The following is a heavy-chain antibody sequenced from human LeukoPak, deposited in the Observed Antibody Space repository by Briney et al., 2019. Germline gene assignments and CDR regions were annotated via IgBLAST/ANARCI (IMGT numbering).Heavy chain of an antibody. CDR2: IRYDGSNK. D-gene: IGHD6-13*01. CDR1: GFTFSSSA. Sequence: GGSLRLSCAASGFTFSSSAMTWVRQAPGKGLEWVAFIRYDGSNKYYADSVKGRFTISRDNSKNPLYLQMNSLRVEDTAVYYCAREPLAAAYYFDYWGQGALVTVSS. J-gene: IGHJ4*02. CDR3: AREPLAAAYYFDY. V-gene: IGHV3-30*02.